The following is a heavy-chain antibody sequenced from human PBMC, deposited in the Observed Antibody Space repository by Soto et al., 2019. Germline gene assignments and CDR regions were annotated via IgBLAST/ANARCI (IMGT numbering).Heavy chain of an antibody. J-gene: IGHJ4*02. D-gene: IGHD2-8*02. CDR2: MHYSGNT. Sequence: QVQLQESGPGLVKPSETLSLTCSVSGGSISRYYCSWVRQPPGKGLEWIGHMHYSGNTRYNPSLKSRATVSLATPKTQFSLKLSSVTAADTAVYDCATSTGWPGFDFWGQGTLATVSS. CDR3: ATSTGWPGFDF. CDR1: GGSISRYY. V-gene: IGHV4-59*08.